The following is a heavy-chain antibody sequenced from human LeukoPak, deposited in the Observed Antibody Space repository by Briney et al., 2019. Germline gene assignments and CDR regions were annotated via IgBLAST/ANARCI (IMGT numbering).Heavy chain of an antibody. V-gene: IGHV4-30-2*01. CDR1: GGSISSGGYS. J-gene: IGHJ5*02. CDR3: ARGAYSSSWYNWFDP. D-gene: IGHD6-13*01. Sequence: PSQTLSLTCAVSGGSISSGGYSWSWIRQPPGKGLEWIGYIYHSGSTYYNPSLKSRVTIPVDRSKNQFSLKLSSVTAADTAVYYCARGAYSSSWYNWFDPWGQGTLVTVSS. CDR2: IYHSGST.